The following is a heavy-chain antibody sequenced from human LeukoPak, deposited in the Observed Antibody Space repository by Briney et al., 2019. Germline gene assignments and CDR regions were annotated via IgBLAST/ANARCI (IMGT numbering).Heavy chain of an antibody. CDR2: IYHSGST. CDR3: ASSAASGSYYNY. D-gene: IGHD1-26*01. V-gene: IGHV4-30-2*01. CDR1: GVSISSDGYY. J-gene: IGHJ4*02. Sequence: SQTLSLTCTVSGVSISSDGYYWSWIRQPPGKGLEWIGYIYHSGSTYYNPSLKSRVTISVDRSKNQFSLKLSSVTAADTAVYYCASSAASGSYYNYWGQGTLVTVSS.